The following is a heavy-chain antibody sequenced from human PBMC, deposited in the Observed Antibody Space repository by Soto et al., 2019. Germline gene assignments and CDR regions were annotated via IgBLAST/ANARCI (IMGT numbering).Heavy chain of an antibody. D-gene: IGHD6-19*01. CDR1: GYTFTSYG. CDR3: ARAPGYSSGWYSFPRFDP. V-gene: IGHV1-18*01. Sequence: ASVKVSCKASGYTFTSYGISWVRQAPGQGLEWMGWISAYNGNTNYAQKLQGRVTMTTDTSTSTAYMELRSLRSDDTAVYYCARAPGYSSGWYSFPRFDPWGQGTLVTV. CDR2: ISAYNGNT. J-gene: IGHJ5*02.